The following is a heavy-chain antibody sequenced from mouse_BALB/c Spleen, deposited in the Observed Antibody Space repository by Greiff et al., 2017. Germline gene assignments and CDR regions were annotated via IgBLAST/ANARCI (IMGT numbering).Heavy chain of an antibody. V-gene: IGHV2-9*02. CDR2: IWAGGST. CDR3: ARDGLLRYYAMDY. J-gene: IGHJ4*01. Sequence: VMLVESGPGLVAPSQSLSITCTVSGFSLTSYGVHWVRQPPGKGLEWLGVIWAGGSTNYNSALMSRLSISKDNSKSQVFLKMNSLQTDDTAMYYCARDGLLRYYAMDYWGQGTSVTVSS. D-gene: IGHD1-1*01. CDR1: GFSLTSYG.